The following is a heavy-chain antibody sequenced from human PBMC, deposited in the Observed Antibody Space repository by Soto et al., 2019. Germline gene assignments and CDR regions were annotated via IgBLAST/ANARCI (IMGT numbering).Heavy chain of an antibody. J-gene: IGHJ4*02. Sequence: QVQLVQSGAEVKKPGSSVKVSCKASGGTFSSQTISWVRQAPGQGLEWMGRIIPIVGMRDYAQKFQGRVTITADTSTSTAYLELSSLKSADTAVYYCARLTGTDSWGQGTLVTVSS. D-gene: IGHD1-20*01. CDR3: ARLTGTDS. V-gene: IGHV1-69*02. CDR2: IIPIVGMR. CDR1: GGTFSSQT.